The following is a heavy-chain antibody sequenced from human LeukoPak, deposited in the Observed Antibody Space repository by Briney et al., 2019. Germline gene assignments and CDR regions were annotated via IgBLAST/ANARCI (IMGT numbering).Heavy chain of an antibody. CDR3: ARDDDYNPLVH. D-gene: IGHD4/OR15-4a*01. J-gene: IGHJ4*02. CDR2: ISTNNGDT. Sequence: ASVKVSCKASGCTFTSNGISWVRQAPGQGLEWMGWISTNNGDTKYGKKFQGRVIMTTDTSTSTAYMEVRSLRSDDTAVYYCARDDDYNPLVHWGQGTLVTVSS. CDR1: GCTFTSNG. V-gene: IGHV1-18*01.